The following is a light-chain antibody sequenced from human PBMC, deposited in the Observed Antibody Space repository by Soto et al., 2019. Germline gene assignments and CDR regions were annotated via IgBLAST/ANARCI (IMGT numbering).Light chain of an antibody. Sequence: DIQMTQSPSSLSASVGDRVTITCRASQSIRSYLNWYQQKPGKPPKLLISAASSLQRGVPSMFSGSGCGVDFTITISSLQPEDSENFYHRHSYSPPPTFGGGTKVEIK. J-gene: IGKJ4*01. CDR2: AAS. CDR3: RHSYSPPPT. CDR1: QSIRSY. V-gene: IGKV1-39*01.